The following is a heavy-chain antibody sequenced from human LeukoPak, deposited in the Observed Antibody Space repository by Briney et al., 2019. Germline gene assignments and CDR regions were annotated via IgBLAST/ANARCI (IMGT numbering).Heavy chain of an antibody. CDR3: AKLRRGSYSFDY. D-gene: IGHD3-10*01. CDR2: INQDGSEK. Sequence: GGSLRLSCAASRLTLGNYWVSWVRQAPGKGLEWVASINQDGSEKYYVDSVKGRFTISRDNAKNTVYLQLNSLRAEDTAVYYCAKLRRGSYSFDYWGQGTLVTVSS. CDR1: RLTLGNYW. J-gene: IGHJ4*02. V-gene: IGHV3-7*01.